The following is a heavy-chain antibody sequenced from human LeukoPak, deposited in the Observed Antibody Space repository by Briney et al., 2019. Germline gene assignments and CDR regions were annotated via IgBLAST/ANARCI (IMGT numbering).Heavy chain of an antibody. CDR1: GVSISGNYCF. J-gene: IGHJ4*02. CDR2: IAYSGST. V-gene: IGHV4-39*01. D-gene: IGHD2-21*02. Sequence: SETLSLTCNVSGVSISGNYCFWGWIRQPPGKGLEWIGSIAYSGSTYYNPSLKSRVTIFADTSKNQFSLRLTSVTAADTAVYYCARHADCLGDCYRNWGQGTLVIVSS. CDR3: ARHADCLGDCYRN.